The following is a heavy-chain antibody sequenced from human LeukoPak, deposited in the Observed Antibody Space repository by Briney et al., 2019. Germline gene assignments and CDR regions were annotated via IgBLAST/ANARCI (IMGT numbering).Heavy chain of an antibody. J-gene: IGHJ5*02. CDR1: GYTFTTYG. CDR3: ATDRGGSGYDLEGWFDP. D-gene: IGHD5-12*01. CDR2: RSAYNNKA. V-gene: IGHV1-18*01. Sequence: ASVKVSCKASGYTFTTYGISWGRQAPGQGLEWMGWRSAYNNKAKYAQKFQGRVTMTTETSTSTAYMELRSLRSADTAVYYCATDRGGSGYDLEGWFDPWGQGTLVTVSS.